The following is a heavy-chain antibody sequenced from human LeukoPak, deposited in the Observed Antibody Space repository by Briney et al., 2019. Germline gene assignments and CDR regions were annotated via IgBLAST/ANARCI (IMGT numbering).Heavy chain of an antibody. Sequence: GRSLRLSCAASGFTFSTYWMSWVRQAPGKGLEWVANIKHDGSEKYYVDSVKGRFTISRDNAKNSLYLQMNSLRAEDTAVYYCARAFITGIDYFDYWGQGTLVTVSS. CDR2: IKHDGSEK. V-gene: IGHV3-7*01. J-gene: IGHJ4*02. CDR3: ARAFITGIDYFDY. D-gene: IGHD1-20*01. CDR1: GFTFSTYW.